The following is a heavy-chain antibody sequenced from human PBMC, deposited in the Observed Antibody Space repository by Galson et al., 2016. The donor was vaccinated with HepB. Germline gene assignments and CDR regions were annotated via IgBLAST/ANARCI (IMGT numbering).Heavy chain of an antibody. CDR3: ATVDTFYHGIGV. CDR2: IYPGNSDI. D-gene: IGHD5-18*01. V-gene: IGHV5-51*01. Sequence: QSGAEVKKPGESLKISCQAYGNIFTTYWIAWVRQMPGKGLEWMAIIYPGNSDIRYSPSFKGHVTISADKSISTAYLQWSSLKASDSAMYYCATVDTFYHGIGVWGQGTTVTVSS. J-gene: IGHJ6*02. CDR1: GNIFTTYW.